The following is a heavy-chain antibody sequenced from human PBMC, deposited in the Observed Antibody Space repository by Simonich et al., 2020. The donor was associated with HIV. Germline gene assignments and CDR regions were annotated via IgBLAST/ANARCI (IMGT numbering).Heavy chain of an antibody. CDR2: INHSRNT. V-gene: IGHV4-34*01. CDR1: GGSLSGHY. Sequence: QVHLQQLGAGLLKPSETLSLTCVVYGGSLSGHYWSWVRQPPGKGLEWIGEINHSRNTNYNPSLKKRVTISVDTSKNQFSLKLSSVTAADTAVYYCARMGARQGAGVYWGQGTLVTVSS. CDR3: ARMGARQGAGVY. J-gene: IGHJ4*02. D-gene: IGHD1-26*01.